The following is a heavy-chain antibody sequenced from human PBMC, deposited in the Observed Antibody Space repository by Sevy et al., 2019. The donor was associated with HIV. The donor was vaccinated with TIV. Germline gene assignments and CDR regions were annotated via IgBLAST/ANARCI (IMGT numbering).Heavy chain of an antibody. J-gene: IGHJ6*03. CDR3: ARETKALAFSWYYYYMDV. D-gene: IGHD6-19*01. V-gene: IGHV3-66*02. CDR1: GFTVNTNY. Sequence: GGSLRLSCAASGFTVNTNYMTWVRQSPGKGLEWVSLTFIAGRTYYADSVKGRFTISSDNSRNTVYLQMNSLRLEDTGVYYCARETKALAFSWYYYYMDVWGKGTTVTVSS. CDR2: TFIAGRT.